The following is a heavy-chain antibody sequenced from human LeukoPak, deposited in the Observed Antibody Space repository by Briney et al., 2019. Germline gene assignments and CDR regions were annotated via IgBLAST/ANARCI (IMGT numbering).Heavy chain of an antibody. CDR3: AKGVWAPRCDS. CDR2: INHSGSI. D-gene: IGHD7-27*01. J-gene: IGHJ5*01. CDR1: GASFRFDY. Sequence: PSETLSLTCAVYGASFRFDYWSWIRQSPGKGLEWIVEINHSGSITYNPSLTSRVTLSVEKYKSQFSVRLTSVTAADTAVYYCAKGVWAPRCDSWGQGTLVTVSS. V-gene: IGHV4-34*01.